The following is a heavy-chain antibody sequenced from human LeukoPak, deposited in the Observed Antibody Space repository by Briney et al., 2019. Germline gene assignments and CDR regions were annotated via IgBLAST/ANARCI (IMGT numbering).Heavy chain of an antibody. CDR2: INWNGGST. Sequence: GGSLRLSCAASGFTFDDSVMSWVRQVPGKGLEWVSGINWNGGSTGYVDSVKGRFTISRDNAKNSLYLQMNSLRAEDTALYYCARDWFTRLGELSPDRAFDYWGQGTLVTISS. J-gene: IGHJ4*02. CDR1: GFTFDDSV. V-gene: IGHV3-20*04. D-gene: IGHD3-16*02. CDR3: ARDWFTRLGELSPDRAFDY.